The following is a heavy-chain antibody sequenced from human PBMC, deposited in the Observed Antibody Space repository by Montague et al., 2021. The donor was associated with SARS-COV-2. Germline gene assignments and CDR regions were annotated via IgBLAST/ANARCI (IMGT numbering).Heavy chain of an antibody. V-gene: IGHV4-34*01. J-gene: IGHJ4*02. CDR1: GGSFSGYY. Sequence: SETLSLTCAVYGGSFSGYYWSWIRQPPGKGLEWIGEINHSGSTNXXPSLKSGVTISVDTSKNQFSLKLSSVTAADTAVYYCARGSRQWLVRPPHYYYFDYWGQGTLVTVPS. CDR3: ARGSRQWLVRPPHYYYFDY. CDR2: INHSGST. D-gene: IGHD6-19*01.